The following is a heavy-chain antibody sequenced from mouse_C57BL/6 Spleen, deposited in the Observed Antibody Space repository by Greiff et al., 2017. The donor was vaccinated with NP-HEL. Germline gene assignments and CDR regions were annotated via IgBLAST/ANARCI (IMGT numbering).Heavy chain of an antibody. CDR1: GYTFTSYW. CDR3: AIGDYYGSSLYFAY. Sequence: VQLQQPGAELVKPGASVKVSCKASGYTFTSYWMHWVKQRPGQGLEWIGRIHPSDSDTNYNQKFKGKATLTVDKSSSTAYMQLSSLTSEDSAVYYCAIGDYYGSSLYFAYWGQGTLVTVSA. D-gene: IGHD1-1*01. J-gene: IGHJ3*01. CDR2: IHPSDSDT. V-gene: IGHV1-74*01.